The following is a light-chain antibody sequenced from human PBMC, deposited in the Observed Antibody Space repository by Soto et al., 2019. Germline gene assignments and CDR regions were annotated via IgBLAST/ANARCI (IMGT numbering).Light chain of an antibody. CDR3: QQYNSYSSWT. CDR2: KAS. Sequence: DIQMTQSPSTLSASVGDRVTITCRASQSISSWLAWYQQKPGKAPTLLFYKASSLESGVPSRFSGSGSWTEFNFTISSLQPDDFAAYYCQQYNSYSSWTFGQGTKVEIK. J-gene: IGKJ1*01. V-gene: IGKV1-5*03. CDR1: QSISSW.